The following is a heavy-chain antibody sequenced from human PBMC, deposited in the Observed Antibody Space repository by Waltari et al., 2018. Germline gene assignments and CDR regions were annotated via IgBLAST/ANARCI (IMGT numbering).Heavy chain of an antibody. CDR2: INHSGST. CDR3: ARGYSYGYDYYYYGMDV. D-gene: IGHD5-18*01. V-gene: IGHV4-34*01. Sequence: QVQLQQWGAGLLKPSETLSLTCAVYGGSFSGYYWSWIRQPPGKGLEWIGEINHSGSTNYNPSLKRRVTISVDTSKNQFSLKMSYVTAADTAVYYCARGYSYGYDYYYYGMDVWGQGTTVTVSS. CDR1: GGSFSGYY. J-gene: IGHJ6*02.